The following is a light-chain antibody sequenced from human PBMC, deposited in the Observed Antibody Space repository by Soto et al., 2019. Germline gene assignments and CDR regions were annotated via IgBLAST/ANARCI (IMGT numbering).Light chain of an antibody. V-gene: IGKV3-20*02. J-gene: IGKJ1*01. CDR2: RTS. CDR1: QSVSSKY. Sequence: EIVLTQSPATLSLSPGERATLSCRAIQSVSSKYLAWYQQKPGQAPRLLMFRTSSRATGFPARFSGSGSGTEFTLTISNLQPDDFATYYCQHYNSYFPWMFGRGTKVDIK. CDR3: QHYNSYFPWM.